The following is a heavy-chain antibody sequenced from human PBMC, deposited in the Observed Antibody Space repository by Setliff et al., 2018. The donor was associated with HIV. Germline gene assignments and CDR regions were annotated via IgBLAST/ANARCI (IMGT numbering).Heavy chain of an antibody. Sequence: ASVKVSCKASGYTFTAYYMHWVRQAPGQGLEWMGWINPNSGGTTYAQKFQGRVTMTRDTSITTAYMELSSLRSDDTAVYYCASHAKTVDTGLFDYWGQGTQVTVSS. V-gene: IGHV1-2*02. J-gene: IGHJ4*02. CDR2: INPNSGGT. CDR3: ASHAKTVDTGLFDY. CDR1: GYTFTAYY. D-gene: IGHD3-9*01.